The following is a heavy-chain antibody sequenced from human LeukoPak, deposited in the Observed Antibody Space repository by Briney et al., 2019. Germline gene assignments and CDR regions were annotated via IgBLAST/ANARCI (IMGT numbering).Heavy chain of an antibody. J-gene: IGHJ3*02. Sequence: PSETLSLTCTVSGGSISSYYWSWIRQPPGKGLEWIGYIYYSGSTNYNPSLKSRVTISVDTSKNQFSLKLSSVTAADTAVYYCARENPYSGSYGDAFDIWGQGTMVTVSS. CDR2: IYYSGST. V-gene: IGHV4-59*12. CDR3: ARENPYSGSYGDAFDI. CDR1: GGSISSYY. D-gene: IGHD1-26*01.